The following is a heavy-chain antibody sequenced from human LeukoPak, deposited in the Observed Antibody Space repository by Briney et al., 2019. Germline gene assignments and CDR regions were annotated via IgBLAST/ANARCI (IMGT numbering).Heavy chain of an antibody. CDR3: GRDPNGDYVGAFEF. Sequence: GGSLRLSCAASGFTFSNYALVWVRQAPGKGLEWPSAIRGSGGDTNYADAVKGRFTISRDNSKNTLYLQMNSLRAEDTAVYYCGRDPNGDYVGAFEFWGQGTMVTVSS. D-gene: IGHD4-17*01. J-gene: IGHJ3*01. V-gene: IGHV3-23*01. CDR1: GFTFSNYA. CDR2: IRGSGGDT.